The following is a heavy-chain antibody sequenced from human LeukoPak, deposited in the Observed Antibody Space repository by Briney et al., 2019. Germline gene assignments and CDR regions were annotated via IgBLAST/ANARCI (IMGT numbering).Heavy chain of an antibody. J-gene: IGHJ3*02. CDR3: ATGYGGCRGAFDI. D-gene: IGHD6-13*01. V-gene: IGHV5-51*01. Sequence: GESLKISCKGSGYRFTAYWIGWVRQMPGKGLGWMGIIFPGDSDTRYSPSFQGQVTISADKSISTAYLQWSSLKASDTAVYFCATGYGGCRGAFDIWGQGTMVTVSS. CDR1: GYRFTAYW. CDR2: IFPGDSDT.